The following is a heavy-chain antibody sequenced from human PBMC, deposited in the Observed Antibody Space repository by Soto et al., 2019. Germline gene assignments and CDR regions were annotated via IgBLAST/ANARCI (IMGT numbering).Heavy chain of an antibody. V-gene: IGHV3-74*01. CDR2: VNTHGSTT. Sequence: EVQLVESGGGLVHPGGSLRLSCAASGFTFSSYWMHWVRQAPGKGLVWLSRVNTHGSTTNYADSGKGRFTISRDNAENTLYLQINSLRAEDTAVYYCARGSYHSFWFDYWGQGTLVTVSA. J-gene: IGHJ4*02. D-gene: IGHD5-18*01. CDR3: ARGSYHSFWFDY. CDR1: GFTFSSYW.